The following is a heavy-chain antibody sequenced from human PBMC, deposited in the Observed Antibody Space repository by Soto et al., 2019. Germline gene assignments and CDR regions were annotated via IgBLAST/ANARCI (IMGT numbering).Heavy chain of an antibody. D-gene: IGHD5-18*01. CDR2: IYHSGST. Sequence: SETLSLTCAVSGGSISSSNWWSWVRQPPGKGLEWIGEIYHSGSTNYNPSLKSRVTISVDKSKNQFSLKLSSVTAADTAVYYCARDLRGSYELQYYYYGMDVWGQGTTVTVSS. CDR1: GGSISSSNW. V-gene: IGHV4-4*02. J-gene: IGHJ6*02. CDR3: ARDLRGSYELQYYYYGMDV.